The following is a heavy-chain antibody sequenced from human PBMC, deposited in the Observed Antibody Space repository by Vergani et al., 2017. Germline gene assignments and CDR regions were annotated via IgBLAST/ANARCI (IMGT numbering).Heavy chain of an antibody. J-gene: IGHJ5*02. CDR2: ISRNGGST. Sequence: EVQLVESGGGFVQPAASLTLSSSPSLFTFTPFPIPSVRHSPARARQYVSAISRNGGSTYYADSVKGRFTISRDNSKNTLYLQMISLRAEDTAVYYCVKDRDSSGWYRWFDPWGQGTLVTVSS. D-gene: IGHD6-19*01. CDR3: VKDRDSSGWYRWFDP. CDR1: LFTFTPFP. V-gene: IGHV3-64D*06.